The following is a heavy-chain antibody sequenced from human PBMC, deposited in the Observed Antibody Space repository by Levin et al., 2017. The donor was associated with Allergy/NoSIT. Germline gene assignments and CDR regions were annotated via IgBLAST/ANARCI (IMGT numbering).Heavy chain of an antibody. D-gene: IGHD3-16*02. CDR3: ARDKGELSVYSFDP. CDR2: IYTSGST. V-gene: IGHV4-4*07. J-gene: IGHJ5*02. Sequence: SETLSLTCTVSGGSISSYYWSWIRQPAGKGLEWIGRIYTSGSTNYNPSLKSRVTMSVDTSKNQFSLKLSSVTAADTAVYYCARDKGELSVYSFDPWGQGTLVTVSS. CDR1: GGSISSYY.